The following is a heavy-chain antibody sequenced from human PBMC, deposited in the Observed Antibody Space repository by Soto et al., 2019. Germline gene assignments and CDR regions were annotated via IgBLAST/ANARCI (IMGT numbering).Heavy chain of an antibody. CDR2: IYYDGTNK. V-gene: IGHV3-33*01. CDR1: GFTFSSFA. CDR3: ARHLNPLAY. J-gene: IGHJ4*02. Sequence: GGSLRLSCAPSGFTFSSFAMHWVRQAPGKGLEWVAAIYYDGTNKYYADSVKGRFTISRDNSKNTLYLQMNSLRVEDTAVYYCARHLNPLAYWGQGTLVTVAS.